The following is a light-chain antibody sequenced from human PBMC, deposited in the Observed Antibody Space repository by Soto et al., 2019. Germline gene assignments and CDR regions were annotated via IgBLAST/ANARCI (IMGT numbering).Light chain of an antibody. CDR1: SSNIGAGYN. J-gene: IGLJ3*02. V-gene: IGLV1-40*01. Sequence: QSVLTQPPSVSVAPGQRVTISCTGCSSNIGAGYNVHWYQQLPGTAPKLLIYGNSNRPSGVPDRFSGSKSGTSASLAITGLQAEDEADYYFQSYDSSLSGWVFGGGTKLTVL. CDR2: GNS. CDR3: QSYDSSLSGWV.